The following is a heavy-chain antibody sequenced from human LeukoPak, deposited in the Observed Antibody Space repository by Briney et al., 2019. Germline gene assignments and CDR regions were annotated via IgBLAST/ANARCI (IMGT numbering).Heavy chain of an antibody. CDR1: GGSISSGGYS. V-gene: IGHV4-30-2*01. Sequence: SETLSLTCAVSGGSISSGGYSWGWIRQPPGKGLEWIGYIYHSGSTYYNPSLKSRVTISVDRSKNQFSLKLSSVTAADTAVYYCARALDFWSGHNWFDPWGQGTLVTVSS. CDR2: IYHSGST. D-gene: IGHD3-3*01. CDR3: ARALDFWSGHNWFDP. J-gene: IGHJ5*02.